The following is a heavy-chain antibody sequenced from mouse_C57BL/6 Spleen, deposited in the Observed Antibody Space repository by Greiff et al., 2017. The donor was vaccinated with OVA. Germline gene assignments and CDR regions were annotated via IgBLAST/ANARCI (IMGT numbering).Heavy chain of an antibody. D-gene: IGHD1-1*01. V-gene: IGHV1-69*01. CDR1: GYTFTSYW. Sequence: VQLQQPGAELVMPGASVKLSCKASGYTFTSYWMPWVKQRPGQGLEWIGEIDPSDSDTNYNQKFKGKSTLTVDKSSSTAYMRLSSLTSEGSAVYYGASAGITTVVATSGSWLAYWGQGTLVTVSA. CDR3: ASAGITTVVATSGSWLAY. CDR2: IDPSDSDT. J-gene: IGHJ3*01.